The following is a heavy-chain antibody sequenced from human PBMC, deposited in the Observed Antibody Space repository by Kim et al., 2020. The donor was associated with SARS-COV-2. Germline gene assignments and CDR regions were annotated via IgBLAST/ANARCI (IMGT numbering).Heavy chain of an antibody. CDR2: IYYSGST. V-gene: IGHV4-39*07. Sequence: SETLSLTCTVSGGSISSSSYYWGWIRQPPGKGLEWIGSIYYSGSTYYNPSLKSRVTISVDTSKNQFSLKLSSVTAADTAVYYCVIGYSSGWAASSWLDPWGQGTLVTVSS. CDR3: VIGYSSGWAASSWLDP. J-gene: IGHJ5*02. D-gene: IGHD6-19*01. CDR1: GGSISSSSYY.